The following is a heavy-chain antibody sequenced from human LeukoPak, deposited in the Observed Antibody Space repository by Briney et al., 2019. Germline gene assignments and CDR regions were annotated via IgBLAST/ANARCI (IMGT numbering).Heavy chain of an antibody. Sequence: PSETLSLTCTVSGGSISSYYWSWIRQPPGKGLEWIGYIYYSGSTNYNPSLKSRVTISVDTSKNQFSLKLSSVTAADTAVYYCARVFWNYDSSGYYAYYYYGMDVWGQGTTVTVSS. CDR2: IYYSGST. CDR3: ARVFWNYDSSGYYAYYYYGMDV. J-gene: IGHJ6*02. V-gene: IGHV4-59*01. D-gene: IGHD3-22*01. CDR1: GGSISSYY.